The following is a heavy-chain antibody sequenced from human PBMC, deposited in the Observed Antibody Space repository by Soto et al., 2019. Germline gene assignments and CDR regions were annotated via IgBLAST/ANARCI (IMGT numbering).Heavy chain of an antibody. V-gene: IGHV1-69*01. CDR3: ARGGVGPGIAVAGAGSYFDY. D-gene: IGHD6-19*01. CDR1: GGTFSSYA. CDR2: IIPIFGTA. Sequence: QVQLVQSGAEVKKPGSSVKVSCKASGGTFSSYAISWVRQAPGQGLEWMGGIIPIFGTANYAQKFQGRVTITAEESTSTAYMELSSLRSEDTAVYYCARGGVGPGIAVAGAGSYFDYWGQGTLVTVSS. J-gene: IGHJ4*02.